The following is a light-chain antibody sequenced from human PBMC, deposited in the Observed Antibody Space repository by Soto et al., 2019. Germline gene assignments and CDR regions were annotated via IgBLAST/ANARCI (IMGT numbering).Light chain of an antibody. J-gene: IGKJ5*01. V-gene: IGKV3D-20*02. CDR3: QQRSDWPYIT. CDR2: GAS. Sequence: ILLTQAPGTLSLSPGERATLSRRASQSVSSSYLAWYQQKPGQAPRLLIYGASNRATGIPARFSGSGSGTDFTLTISSLEPEDFAVYYCQQRSDWPYITFGQGTRLEIK. CDR1: QSVSSSY.